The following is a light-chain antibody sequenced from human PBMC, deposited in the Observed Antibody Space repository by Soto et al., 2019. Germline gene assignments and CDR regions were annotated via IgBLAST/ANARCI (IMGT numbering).Light chain of an antibody. Sequence: EIVVAQSPGTLSLSPGERATLSCRASQRVGSNFLAWYQKKPGQAPRLLIYGASSRATGIPHRFSGSGSGTDFILTIGSLEPEDLAVYYCQQYGSSPPTFGQGTRVEIK. CDR2: GAS. J-gene: IGKJ5*01. CDR1: QRVGSNF. V-gene: IGKV3-20*01. CDR3: QQYGSSPPT.